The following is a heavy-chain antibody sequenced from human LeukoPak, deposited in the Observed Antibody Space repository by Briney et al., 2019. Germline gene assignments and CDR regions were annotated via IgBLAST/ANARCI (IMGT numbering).Heavy chain of an antibody. V-gene: IGHV4-39*07. J-gene: IGHJ4*02. Sequence: KPSETLSLTCTVSGGSISSSSYYWGWIRQPPGKGLEWIGEINHSGSTNYNPSLKSRVTISVDTSKNQFSLKLSSVTAADTAVYYCACSGLEMYFLRSSGFDYWGQGTLVTVSS. CDR3: ACSGLEMYFLRSSGFDY. D-gene: IGHD2-15*01. CDR1: GGSISSSSYY. CDR2: INHSGST.